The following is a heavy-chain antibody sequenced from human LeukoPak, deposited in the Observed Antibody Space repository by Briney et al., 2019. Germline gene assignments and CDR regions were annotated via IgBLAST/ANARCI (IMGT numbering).Heavy chain of an antibody. D-gene: IGHD3-22*01. V-gene: IGHV1-8*03. J-gene: IGHJ6*03. CDR3: ARGYDSSGYYSPYYYYYMDV. CDR1: GYTFTCYD. Sequence: ASVKVSCKASGYTFTCYDINWVRQATGQGLEWMGWMNPNSGNTGYAQKFQGRVTITRNTSISTAYMELSSLRSEDTAVYYCARGYDSSGYYSPYYYYYMDVWGKGTTVTVSS. CDR2: MNPNSGNT.